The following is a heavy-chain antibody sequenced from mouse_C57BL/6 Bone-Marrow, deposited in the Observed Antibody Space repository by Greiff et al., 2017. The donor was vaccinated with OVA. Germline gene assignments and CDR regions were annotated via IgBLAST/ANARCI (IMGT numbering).Heavy chain of an antibody. CDR3: ARGVYSFAY. Sequence: VQLQQSGAELARPGASVKLSCKASGYTFTSYGISWVKQRTGQGLEWIGEIYPRSGNTYYNEKFKGKATLTADKSSSTAYMELRSLTSEDSEVYFCARGVYSFAYWGQGTLVTVSA. CDR2: IYPRSGNT. CDR1: GYTFTSYG. J-gene: IGHJ3*01. V-gene: IGHV1-81*01. D-gene: IGHD1-1*01.